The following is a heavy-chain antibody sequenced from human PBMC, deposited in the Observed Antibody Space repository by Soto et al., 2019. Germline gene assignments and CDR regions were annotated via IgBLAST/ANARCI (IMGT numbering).Heavy chain of an antibody. CDR3: ARAPYSSGSDY. Sequence: ASVKVSCKASGYTFTGYYLHWVRQAPGQGLEWMGWINPNSGHTGYAQNFQGRVTMTRNTSISTAYMELSSLRSEDTAVYYCARAPYSSGSDYWGQGTLVTVSS. J-gene: IGHJ4*02. CDR2: INPNSGHT. CDR1: GYTFTGYY. V-gene: IGHV1-8*02. D-gene: IGHD6-19*01.